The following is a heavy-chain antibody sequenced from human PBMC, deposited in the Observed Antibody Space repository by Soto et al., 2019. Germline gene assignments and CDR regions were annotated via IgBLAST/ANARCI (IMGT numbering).Heavy chain of an antibody. J-gene: IGHJ6*04. D-gene: IGHD3-10*01. CDR2: ISWNSGSI. CDR1: GFTFDDYA. V-gene: IGHV3-9*01. Sequence: GGSLRLSCAASGFTFDDYAMHWVRQAPGKGLEWVSGISWNSGSIGYADSVKGRFTISRDNAKNSLYLQMNSLRAEDTALYYCAKGGDMVRGVILPEMDVWGKGTTVTVSS. CDR3: AKGGDMVRGVILPEMDV.